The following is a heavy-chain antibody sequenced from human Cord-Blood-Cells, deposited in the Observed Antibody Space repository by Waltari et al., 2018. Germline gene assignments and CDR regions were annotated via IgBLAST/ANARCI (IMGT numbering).Heavy chain of an antibody. Sequence: QVQLVESGGGVVQPGRSLRLSCAASGFTFSSYAMHWVRQAPGKGLECVAVISYDGSNKYYADSVECRFTISRDNSKNTLYLQRNSLRAEDTAVYYCASQLIAAAGDYWGQGTLVTVSS. D-gene: IGHD6-13*01. V-gene: IGHV3-30*04. CDR1: GFTFSSYA. CDR3: ASQLIAAAGDY. J-gene: IGHJ4*02. CDR2: ISYDGSNK.